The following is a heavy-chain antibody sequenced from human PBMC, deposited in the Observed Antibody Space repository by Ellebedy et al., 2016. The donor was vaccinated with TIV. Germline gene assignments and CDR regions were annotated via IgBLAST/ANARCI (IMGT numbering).Heavy chain of an antibody. CDR1: GFNFGSYW. CDR3: ARRASYGYYSVQVTPWFDP. J-gene: IGHJ5*02. CDR2: IRQEGDEI. D-gene: IGHD3-22*01. V-gene: IGHV3-7*01. Sequence: GESLKISCAASGFNFGSYWMTLVRPAPGKGLEWVAKIRQEGDEIYYVESVKGRFTISRDNAKNSLFLQMTSLRVEDPAVYYCARRASYGYYSVQVTPWFDPWGQGTLVTVSS.